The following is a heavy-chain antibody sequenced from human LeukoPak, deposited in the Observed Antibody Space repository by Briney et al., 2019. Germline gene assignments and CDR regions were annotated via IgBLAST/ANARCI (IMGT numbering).Heavy chain of an antibody. J-gene: IGHJ6*02. D-gene: IGHD3-3*01. Sequence: PGGSLRLSCAASGFTFSSYAMSWVRQAPGKGLEWVSAISGSGGSTYYADSVKGRFTISRDNSKNTLYLRMNSLRAEDTAVYYCAKDYDQEDCGMDVWGQGTTVTVSS. CDR1: GFTFSSYA. CDR3: AKDYDQEDCGMDV. V-gene: IGHV3-23*01. CDR2: ISGSGGST.